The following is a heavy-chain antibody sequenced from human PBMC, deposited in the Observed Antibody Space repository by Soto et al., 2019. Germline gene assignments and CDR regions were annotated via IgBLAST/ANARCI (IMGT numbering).Heavy chain of an antibody. CDR1: RSVVIGWG. CDR3: AKYQGIQPWQKGYLFAY. CDR2: LSFDESTQ. D-gene: IGHD5-18*01. Sequence: GGSVRLSGEACRSVVIGWGIISVRQAPRKGLECVSALSFDESTQYYTDSVKGRFTVSRDTSKNTLYLQMNSLRAEDTAVYYCAKYQGIQPWQKGYLFAYCGQGTLVPISS. V-gene: IGHV3-30*18. J-gene: IGHJ4*02.